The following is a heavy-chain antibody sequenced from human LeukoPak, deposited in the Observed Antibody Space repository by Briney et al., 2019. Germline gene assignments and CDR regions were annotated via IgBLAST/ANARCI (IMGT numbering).Heavy chain of an antibody. V-gene: IGHV3-23*01. Sequence: GGSLRLSCVASGFTFSSYSMHWVRQAPGKGLEWVSVIGGSGVGTYYADSVKGRFTISRDNSKNTLYLQMSDLRAEDTAVYYCAKDREYFGSGTYPIDYWGQGTLVTVSS. CDR2: IGGSGVGT. CDR3: AKDREYFGSGTYPIDY. J-gene: IGHJ4*02. CDR1: GFTFSSYS. D-gene: IGHD3-10*01.